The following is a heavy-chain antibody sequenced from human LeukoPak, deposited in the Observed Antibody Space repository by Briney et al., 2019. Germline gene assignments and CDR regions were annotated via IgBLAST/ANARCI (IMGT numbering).Heavy chain of an antibody. Sequence: GRSLRLSCAASGFTFSSYAMHWVRQAPGKGLEWVAVISYDGSNKYYADSVKGRFTISRDNSKNTLYLQMNSLRAEDTAVYYCARMVPRAVGRSLDYWGQGTLVTVSS. J-gene: IGHJ4*02. CDR1: GFTFSSYA. D-gene: IGHD2-8*01. CDR3: ARMVPRAVGRSLDY. V-gene: IGHV3-30*04. CDR2: ISYDGSNK.